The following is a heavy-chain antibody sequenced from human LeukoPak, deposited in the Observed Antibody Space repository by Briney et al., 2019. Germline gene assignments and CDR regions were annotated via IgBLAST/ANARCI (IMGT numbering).Heavy chain of an antibody. CDR1: GFTFSSYA. V-gene: IGHV3-23*01. Sequence: SGGSLRLSCAASGFTFSSYAMSWVRQAPGKGLEWVSAISGSGGSTYYADSVKGRFTISRDNSKNTLYLQMNSLRAEDTAVYYCAKGSRGGWYTGYAFDIWGQGTMVTVSS. J-gene: IGHJ3*02. CDR3: AKGSRGGWYTGYAFDI. CDR2: ISGSGGST. D-gene: IGHD6-19*01.